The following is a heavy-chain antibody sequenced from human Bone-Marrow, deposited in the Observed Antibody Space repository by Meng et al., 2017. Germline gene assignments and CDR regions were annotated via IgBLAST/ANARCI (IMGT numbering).Heavy chain of an antibody. D-gene: IGHD3-22*01. Sequence: GSLRLSCTVSGGSISSSSYYWGWIRQPPGKGLEWIGSIYYSGSTYYNPSLKSRVTISVDTSKNQFSLKLSSVTAADTAVYYCARAYDSSGYCPLPRDAFDIWGQGTMVTVSS. V-gene: IGHV4-39*07. CDR3: ARAYDSSGYCPLPRDAFDI. J-gene: IGHJ3*02. CDR2: IYYSGST. CDR1: GGSISSSSYY.